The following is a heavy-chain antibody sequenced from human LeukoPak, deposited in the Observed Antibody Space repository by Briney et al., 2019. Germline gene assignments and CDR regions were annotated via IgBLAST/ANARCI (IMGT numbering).Heavy chain of an antibody. CDR1: GFTVSSNY. D-gene: IGHD2-15*01. CDR2: IYSGGST. CDR3: AIGYCSGGSCYNGY. Sequence: GGSLRLSCAASGFTVSSNYMSWVRQAPGKGLEWVSVIYSGGSTYYADSVKGRFTISRDNSKNTLYLQMNSLRAEDTAVYYCAIGYCSGGSCYNGYWGQGTLVTVSS. J-gene: IGHJ4*02. V-gene: IGHV3-53*01.